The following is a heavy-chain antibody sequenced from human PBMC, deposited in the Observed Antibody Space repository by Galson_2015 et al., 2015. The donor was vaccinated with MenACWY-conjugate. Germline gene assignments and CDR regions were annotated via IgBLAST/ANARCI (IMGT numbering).Heavy chain of an antibody. D-gene: IGHD2/OR15-2a*01. J-gene: IGHJ6*02. CDR1: GNTFTTYY. Sequence: SVKVSCKASGNTFTTYYMNWVRQAPGQGLQWMGILKPNDGTANSAQNFQGRITMTRDTPTNSVYMELTALKFDDTALYYCARDSQYGMDLWGQGTTVIVS. CDR3: ARDSQYGMDL. CDR2: LKPNDGTA. V-gene: IGHV1-46*01.